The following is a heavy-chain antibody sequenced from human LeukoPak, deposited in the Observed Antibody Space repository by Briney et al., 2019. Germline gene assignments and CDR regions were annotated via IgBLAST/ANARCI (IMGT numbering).Heavy chain of an antibody. Sequence: GESLRLSCAASGFTFSKYWMTWVRQAPGKGLEWVANIRGDGSVKYLLDSVKGRFTISRDNVKSSLSLEMNNLRAEDTAVYYCSRDANYYDSSRHYFDAFDIWGQGTMVTVSS. CDR3: SRDANYYDSSRHYFDAFDI. V-gene: IGHV3-7*01. CDR1: GFTFSKYW. D-gene: IGHD3-22*01. CDR2: IRGDGSVK. J-gene: IGHJ3*02.